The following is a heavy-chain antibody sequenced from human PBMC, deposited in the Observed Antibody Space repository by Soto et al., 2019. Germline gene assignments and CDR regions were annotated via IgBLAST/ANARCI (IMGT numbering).Heavy chain of an antibody. J-gene: IGHJ6*02. CDR1: EFSFSGYF. V-gene: IGHV3-11*01. CDR2: ISSLSDTI. Sequence: QLVESGGGLVKPGGSLRLSCAASEFSFSGYFMSWIRQDPGKVLEWVAYISSLSDTIYYADSVKGRFTISWDNAKNSPLLHMNSLRVADTAVYYCAGSLSSWYFSYIMDVWGQGTTVSVSS. D-gene: IGHD6-6*01. CDR3: AGSLSSWYFSYIMDV.